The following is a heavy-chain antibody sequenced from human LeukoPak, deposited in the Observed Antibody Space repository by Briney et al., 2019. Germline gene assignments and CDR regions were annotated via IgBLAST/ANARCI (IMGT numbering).Heavy chain of an antibody. D-gene: IGHD1-26*01. V-gene: IGHV3-9*01. Sequence: GGSLRLSCAASGFTFDDYAMHWVRRAPGKGLEWVSGISWNSGSIGYADSVKGRFTISRDNAKNPLYLQMNSLRAEGTALYYCAKGDRWAIPSWFDPWGQGTLVTVSS. J-gene: IGHJ5*02. CDR1: GFTFDDYA. CDR2: ISWNSGSI. CDR3: AKGDRWAIPSWFDP.